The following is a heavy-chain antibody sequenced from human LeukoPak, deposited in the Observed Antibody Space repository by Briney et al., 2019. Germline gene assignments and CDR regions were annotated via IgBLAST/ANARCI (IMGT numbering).Heavy chain of an antibody. Sequence: SETLSLTCAVYGGSFSGYYWSWIRQPPGKGLEWIGEINHSGSTNYNPSLKSRVTISVDTSKNQFSLKLSSVTAADTAVYYCAKEADYYGSGSYYYFDYWGQGTLVTVSS. V-gene: IGHV4-34*01. D-gene: IGHD3-10*01. CDR2: INHSGST. CDR1: GGSFSGYY. CDR3: AKEADYYGSGSYYYFDY. J-gene: IGHJ4*02.